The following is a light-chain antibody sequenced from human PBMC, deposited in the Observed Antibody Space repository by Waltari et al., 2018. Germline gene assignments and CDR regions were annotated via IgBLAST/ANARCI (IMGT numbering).Light chain of an antibody. V-gene: IGKV1-5*03. CDR3: QQYNSYSWT. J-gene: IGKJ1*01. CDR2: KAS. CDR1: QSISSW. Sequence: DIQMPQSPSTLSPSVGDRVTITCRASQSISSWLAWYQQKPRKAPKLLIYKASSLESGVPARFSGSGSGTEFTLTISSLQPDDFATYYCQQYNSYSWTFGQGTKVEIK.